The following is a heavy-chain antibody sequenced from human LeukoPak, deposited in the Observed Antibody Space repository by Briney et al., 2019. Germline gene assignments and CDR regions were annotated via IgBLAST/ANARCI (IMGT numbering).Heavy chain of an antibody. V-gene: IGHV5-51*01. CDR2: IYPGDSDT. CDR1: GYIFTSYW. Sequence: GASLQISGEGSGYIFTSYWIGWVRPLPGKGLEWMGIIYPGDSDTRYSPSFQGQVTISADKSISTAYLQWSSLKASDTAMYYCARSAVYSRYDYWGQGTLVTVS. J-gene: IGHJ4*02. D-gene: IGHD6-13*01. CDR3: ARSAVYSRYDY.